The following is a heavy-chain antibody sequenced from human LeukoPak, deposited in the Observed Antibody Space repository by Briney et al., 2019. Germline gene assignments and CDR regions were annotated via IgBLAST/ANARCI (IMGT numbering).Heavy chain of an antibody. D-gene: IGHD6-19*01. CDR1: GGSISSYY. CDR3: ARGLGGAVVGAYYYYYGMDV. Sequence: SETLSLTCTVAGGSISSYYWSWIRQPAGKGLAWIGRIYTSGSTNYNPSLKSRVTMSVDTSKNQFSLKLSSVTAADTAVYYCARGLGGAVVGAYYYYYGMDVWGQGTTVTVSS. J-gene: IGHJ6*02. V-gene: IGHV4-4*07. CDR2: IYTSGST.